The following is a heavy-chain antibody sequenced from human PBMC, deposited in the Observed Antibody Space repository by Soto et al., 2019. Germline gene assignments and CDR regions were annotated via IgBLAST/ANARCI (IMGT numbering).Heavy chain of an antibody. Sequence: QVQLQQWGAGLLKPSETLSLTCAVYGGSFSGYYWSWIRQPPGKGLEWIGEINHSGSTNYNPSLKSRATISVDTSKNQFSLKLSSVTAADTAVYYCARAPEDIVVVVAATSAFDIWGQGTMVTVSS. V-gene: IGHV4-34*01. CDR3: ARAPEDIVVVVAATSAFDI. D-gene: IGHD2-15*01. CDR1: GGSFSGYY. J-gene: IGHJ3*02. CDR2: INHSGST.